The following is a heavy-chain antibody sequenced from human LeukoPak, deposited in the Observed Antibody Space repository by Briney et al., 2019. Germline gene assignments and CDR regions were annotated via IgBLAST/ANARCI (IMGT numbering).Heavy chain of an antibody. CDR3: ARVRVGARGYYYYGTDV. D-gene: IGHD1-26*01. CDR1: GYTFTSYG. CDR2: IIAYNGNT. Sequence: GASVKVSCKASGYTFTSYGISWVRQAPGQGLEWMGWIIAYNGNTNYAQKLQGRVTMTTDTSTSAAYMELRSLRSDDTAVYYCARVRVGARGYYYYGTDVWGQGTTVTVSS. V-gene: IGHV1-18*01. J-gene: IGHJ6*02.